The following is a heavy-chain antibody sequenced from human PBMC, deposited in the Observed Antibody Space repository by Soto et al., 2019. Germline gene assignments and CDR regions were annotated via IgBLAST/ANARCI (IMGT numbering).Heavy chain of an antibody. D-gene: IGHD1-26*01. V-gene: IGHV3-9*01. CDR3: VRGASLNFDY. CDR2: ISWNSGSI. Sequence: SLRLSCAASGFTFDDYAMHWVRQAPGKGLEWVPGISWNSGSIGYADSVKGRFTISRDNAKNSLYLQMNSLRAEDTALYYCVRGASLNFDYWGQGTLVTVSS. J-gene: IGHJ4*02. CDR1: GFTFDDYA.